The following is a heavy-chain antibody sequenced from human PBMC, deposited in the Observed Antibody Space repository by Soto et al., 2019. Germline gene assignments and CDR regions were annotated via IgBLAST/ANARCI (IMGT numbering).Heavy chain of an antibody. CDR3: VREGRSSTSCNTGCAFDI. D-gene: IGHD2-2*02. CDR1: GYTFTSYA. CDR2: INAGNGNT. J-gene: IGHJ3*02. Sequence: QVQLVQSGAEVKKPGASVKVSCKASGYTFTSYAMHWVRQAPGQRLEWMGWINAGNGNTKYSQKFQGRVTITRDTSASTAYMELSSLRSEDTAVYYCVREGRSSTSCNTGCAFDIWGQGTMVTVSS. V-gene: IGHV1-3*01.